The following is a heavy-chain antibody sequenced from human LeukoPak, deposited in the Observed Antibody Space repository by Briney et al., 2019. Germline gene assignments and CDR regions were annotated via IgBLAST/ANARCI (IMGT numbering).Heavy chain of an antibody. CDR1: GFTVSSNY. CDR3: ARDRDYDILTGYKYAFDI. CDR2: IYSGGST. Sequence: GGSLRLSCAASGFTVSSNYMTWVRQAPGKGLKWVSHIYSGGSTFYADSVKGRFTISRDNSKNTLYLQMNSLRAEDTAVYYCARDRDYDILTGYKYAFDIWGQGTMVTVSS. J-gene: IGHJ3*02. D-gene: IGHD3-9*01. V-gene: IGHV3-53*01.